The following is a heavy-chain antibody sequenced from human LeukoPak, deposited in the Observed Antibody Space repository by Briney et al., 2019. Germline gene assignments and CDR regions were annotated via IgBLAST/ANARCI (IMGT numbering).Heavy chain of an antibody. V-gene: IGHV3-23*01. CDR1: GFTFSSYA. CDR2: ISGSGGST. CDR3: ANPVDTYYYYGMDV. J-gene: IGHJ6*02. Sequence: GGSLRLSCAASGFTFSSYAMSLVRQAPGKGLEGVSAISGSGGSTYYADSVKGRFTISRDNSKNTLYLQMNSLRAEDTAVYYCANPVDTYYYYGMDVWGQGTTVTVSS. D-gene: IGHD5-18*01.